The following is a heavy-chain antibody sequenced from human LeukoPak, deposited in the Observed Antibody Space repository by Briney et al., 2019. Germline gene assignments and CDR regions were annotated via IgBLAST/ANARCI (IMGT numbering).Heavy chain of an antibody. CDR3: ARDGGQNSDAFDI. CDR1: GFTFSSYA. V-gene: IGHV3-30*04. Sequence: GGSLRLSCAAPGFTFSSYAMHWVRQAPGKGLEWVAVISYDGSNKYYADSVKGRFTISRDNSKNTLYLQMNSLRAEDTAVYYCARDGGQNSDAFDIWGQGTMVTVSS. J-gene: IGHJ3*02. D-gene: IGHD6-25*01. CDR2: ISYDGSNK.